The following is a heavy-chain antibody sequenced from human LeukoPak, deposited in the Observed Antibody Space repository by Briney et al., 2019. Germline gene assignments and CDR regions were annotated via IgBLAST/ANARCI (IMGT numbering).Heavy chain of an antibody. CDR3: AKETKVGENLYYFDY. D-gene: IGHD1-26*01. CDR1: GFTFDDYA. V-gene: IGHV3-9*01. CDR2: ISWNSGSI. J-gene: IGHJ4*02. Sequence: PGGSLRLSCAASGFTFDDYAMHWVRQAPGKGLEWVSGISWNSGSIGYADSVKGRFTISRDNAKNSLYLQMNSLRAEDSALYYCAKETKVGENLYYFDYWGRGTLVTVSS.